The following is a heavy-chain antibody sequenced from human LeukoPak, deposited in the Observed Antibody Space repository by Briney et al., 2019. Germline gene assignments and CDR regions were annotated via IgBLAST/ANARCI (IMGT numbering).Heavy chain of an antibody. Sequence: GGSLRLSCAGSAFTFSSYWMSWVRQAPGKGPEWVANIKDDGSEKYYLDSVKGRFTISRDNAKNSLYLQMNSLRAEDTALYYCAKDKGYLGHTAFDYWGQGTLVTVSS. CDR1: AFTFSSYW. V-gene: IGHV3-7*03. D-gene: IGHD6-13*01. CDR2: IKDDGSEK. J-gene: IGHJ4*02. CDR3: AKDKGYLGHTAFDY.